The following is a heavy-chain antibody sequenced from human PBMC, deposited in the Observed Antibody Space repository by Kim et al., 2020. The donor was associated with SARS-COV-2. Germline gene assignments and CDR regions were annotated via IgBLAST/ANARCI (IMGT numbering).Heavy chain of an antibody. V-gene: IGHV3-30*18. Sequence: GGSLRLSCAASGPTFSSYGMHWVRQAPGKGLEWVADVSYDGSKKYYADSVEGRFTVSRDNSRNTLYLHMNSLRLEDTAVYYCAKGQIALVAGGKMWVDPWGQGTLVTVSS. D-gene: IGHD6-13*01. CDR2: VSYDGSKK. CDR3: AKGQIALVAGGKMWVDP. CDR1: GPTFSSYG. J-gene: IGHJ5*02.